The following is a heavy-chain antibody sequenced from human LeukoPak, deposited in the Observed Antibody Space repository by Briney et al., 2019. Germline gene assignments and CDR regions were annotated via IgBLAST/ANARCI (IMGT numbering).Heavy chain of an antibody. CDR3: ARGYGSGSYGY. Sequence: GGSLRLSCAASGFSVSSNYMSWVRQAPWRGLEWVSILYSGGTTYYADSVKGRFTISRDNSKNTLYLQMNSLRAEDTAVYYCARGYGSGSYGYWGQGTLVTVSS. D-gene: IGHD3-10*01. CDR2: LYSGGTT. V-gene: IGHV3-66*01. J-gene: IGHJ4*02. CDR1: GFSVSSNY.